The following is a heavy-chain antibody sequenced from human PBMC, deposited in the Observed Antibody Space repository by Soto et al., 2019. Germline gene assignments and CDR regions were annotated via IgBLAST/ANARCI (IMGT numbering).Heavy chain of an antibody. CDR1: SGSISSSNW. Sequence: QVQLQESGPGLVKPSGTLSLTCAVSSGSISSSNWWSWVRQPPGKGLEWIGEIYHSGSTNYNPSLKSRVTISVDKSKNQFSLKLSSVTAADTAVYYCARGTSMITFGGAGVRYYFDYWSQGTLVTVSS. J-gene: IGHJ4*02. D-gene: IGHD3-16*01. CDR3: ARGTSMITFGGAGVRYYFDY. CDR2: IYHSGST. V-gene: IGHV4-4*02.